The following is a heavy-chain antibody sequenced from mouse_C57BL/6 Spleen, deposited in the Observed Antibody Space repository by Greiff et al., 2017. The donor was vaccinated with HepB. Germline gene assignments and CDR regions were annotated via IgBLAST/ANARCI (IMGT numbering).Heavy chain of an antibody. D-gene: IGHD2-1*01. V-gene: IGHV3-6*01. Sequence: EVQLVESGPGLVKPSQSLSLTCSVTGYSITSGYYWNWIRQFPGNKLEWMGYISYDGSNNYNPSLKNRISITRDTSKNQFFLKLNSVTTEDTATYYCAGDGNYPYAMDYWGQGTSVTVSS. CDR3: AGDGNYPYAMDY. J-gene: IGHJ4*01. CDR2: ISYDGSN. CDR1: GYSITSGYY.